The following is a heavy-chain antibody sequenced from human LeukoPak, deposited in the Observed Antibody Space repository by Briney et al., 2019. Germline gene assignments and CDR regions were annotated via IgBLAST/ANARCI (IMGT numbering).Heavy chain of an antibody. D-gene: IGHD5-24*01. CDR1: GFTFSSYW. CDR2: IKQDGGEK. CDR3: ARQSRDGYHYFDY. Sequence: QPGGSLRLSCAASGFTFSSYWTSWVRQAPGKGLEWVANIKQDGGEKYYVDSVEGRFTISRDNAKNSLYLQMNSLRAEDTAVYYCARQSRDGYHYFDYWGQGTLVTVSS. V-gene: IGHV3-7*01. J-gene: IGHJ4*02.